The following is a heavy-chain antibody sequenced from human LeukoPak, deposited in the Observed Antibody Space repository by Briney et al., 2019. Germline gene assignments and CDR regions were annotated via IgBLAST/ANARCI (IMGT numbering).Heavy chain of an antibody. CDR3: ARARGIVGATIGLDY. Sequence: GGSLRLSCAASGFTFSNYWLTWVRQAPGQGLEWVSSISSSSGYIYYADSVKGRFTISRDNAKNSLYLQMNSLRAEDTAVYYCARARGIVGATIGLDYWGQGTLVTVSS. CDR1: GFTFSNYW. V-gene: IGHV3-21*01. J-gene: IGHJ4*02. CDR2: ISSSSGYI. D-gene: IGHD1-26*01.